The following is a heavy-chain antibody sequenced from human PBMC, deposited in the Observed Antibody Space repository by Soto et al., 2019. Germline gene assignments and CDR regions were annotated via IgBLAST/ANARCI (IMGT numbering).Heavy chain of an antibody. CDR2: IYWDDDK. V-gene: IGHV2-5*02. J-gene: IGHJ4*02. D-gene: IGHD3-3*01. CDR3: AHRVLRTVFGLVTTTAIYFDF. Sequence: QITLNESGPTQVKPRQTLTLTCTFSGFSLTTSGVGVGWIRQSPGKAPEGLALIYWDDDKRYSPSLKSRLTITKDASKNPVDLTMADLDPADTATYYCAHRVLRTVFGLVTTTAIYFDFWGQGPPVAVSS. CDR1: GFSLTTSGVG.